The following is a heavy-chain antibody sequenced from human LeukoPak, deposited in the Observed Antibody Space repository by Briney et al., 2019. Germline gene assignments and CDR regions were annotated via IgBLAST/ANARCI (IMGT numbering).Heavy chain of an antibody. Sequence: PSETLSLTCTVSGGSISSGSYYWSWIRQPAGKGLEWIGRIYTSGSTNYNPSLKSRVTISLDTSKNQFSLKLSSVTAADTAVYYCAISSGPNWFDPWGQGSLVTVSS. J-gene: IGHJ5*02. V-gene: IGHV4-61*02. CDR1: GGSISSGSYY. CDR3: AISSGPNWFDP. CDR2: IYTSGST.